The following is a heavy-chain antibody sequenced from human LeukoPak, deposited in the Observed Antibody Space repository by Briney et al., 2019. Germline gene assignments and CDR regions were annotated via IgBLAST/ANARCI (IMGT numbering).Heavy chain of an antibody. Sequence: PSETLSLTCAVYGGSFSGYYWSWIRQPPGKGLEWIGEINHSGSTNYNPSLKSRVTISVDTSKNQFSLKLSSVTAADTAVYYCARHPLVPAAAYYYYYMDVWGKGTTVTVSS. CDR1: GGSFSGYY. V-gene: IGHV4-34*01. J-gene: IGHJ6*03. CDR3: ARHPLVPAAAYYYYYMDV. D-gene: IGHD2-2*01. CDR2: INHSGST.